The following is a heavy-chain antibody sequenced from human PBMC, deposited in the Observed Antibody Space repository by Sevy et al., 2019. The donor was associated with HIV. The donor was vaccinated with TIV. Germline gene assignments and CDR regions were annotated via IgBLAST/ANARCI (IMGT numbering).Heavy chain of an antibody. CDR1: GGTFSSYA. Sequence: ASVKVSCKASGGTFSSYAISWVRQAPGQGLEWMGGIIPIFGTANYAQKFQGRVTITADESTGTAYMELGSLGSEDTAVYYCARSPTNAMVRGVIVRFDYWGQGTLVTVSS. D-gene: IGHD3-10*01. J-gene: IGHJ4*02. CDR3: ARSPTNAMVRGVIVRFDY. V-gene: IGHV1-69*13. CDR2: IIPIFGTA.